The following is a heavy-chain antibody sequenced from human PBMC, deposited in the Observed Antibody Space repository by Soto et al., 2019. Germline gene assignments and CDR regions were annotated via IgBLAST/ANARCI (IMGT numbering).Heavy chain of an antibody. V-gene: IGHV1-2*02. CDR1: GYTFSDYY. Sequence: QVQVEQSGAEVKKPGASVKVSCKTSGYTFSDYYMHWVRQAPGQGLEWMGWINPNSGNTDYAQKFRGRVPMTKYTSITTAHMELTSPRSDETAIYYYARDLRVYSNWFDPWCQGTLVTVSS. J-gene: IGHJ5*02. D-gene: IGHD2-15*01. CDR2: INPNSGNT. CDR3: ARDLRVYSNWFDP.